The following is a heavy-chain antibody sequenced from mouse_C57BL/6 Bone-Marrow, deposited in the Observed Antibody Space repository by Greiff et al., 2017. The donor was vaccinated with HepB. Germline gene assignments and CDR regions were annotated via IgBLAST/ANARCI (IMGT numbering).Heavy chain of an antibody. Sequence: EVQRVESGGGLVKPGGSLKLSCAASGFTFSSYAMSWVRQTPEKRLEWVATISDGGSYTYYPDNVKGRFTISRDNAKNNLYLQMSHLKSEDTAMYYCARAPYYYGSSPYWYFDVWGTGTTVTGSS. V-gene: IGHV5-4*01. CDR2: ISDGGSYT. J-gene: IGHJ1*03. CDR1: GFTFSSYA. CDR3: ARAPYYYGSSPYWYFDV. D-gene: IGHD1-1*01.